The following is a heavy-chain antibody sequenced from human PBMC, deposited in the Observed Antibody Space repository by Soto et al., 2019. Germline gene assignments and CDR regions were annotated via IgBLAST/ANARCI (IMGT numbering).Heavy chain of an antibody. CDR2: ISSSSSYI. Sequence: GGSLRLSCAASGFTFSSYSMNWVRQAPGKGLEWVSSISSSSSYIYYADSVKGRFTISRDNAKNSLYLQMNSLRAEDTAVYYCATYDSSGYYLGDYWGQGTLVTVSS. V-gene: IGHV3-21*01. CDR3: ATYDSSGYYLGDY. J-gene: IGHJ4*02. D-gene: IGHD3-22*01. CDR1: GFTFSSYS.